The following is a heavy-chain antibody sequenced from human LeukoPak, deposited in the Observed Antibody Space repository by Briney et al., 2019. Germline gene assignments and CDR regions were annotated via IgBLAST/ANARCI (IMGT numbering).Heavy chain of an antibody. D-gene: IGHD6-6*01. Sequence: PSETLSLTCTVSVGSISSYYWNWIRQSPGKGLEWIGYIYYSGSTNYNPSLKSRVTISVDTSKNQFSLKLSSVTAADTAVYYCAGFKLSRYFDLWGRGTLVTVSS. CDR3: AGFKLSRYFDL. J-gene: IGHJ2*01. CDR1: VGSISSYY. CDR2: IYYSGST. V-gene: IGHV4-59*12.